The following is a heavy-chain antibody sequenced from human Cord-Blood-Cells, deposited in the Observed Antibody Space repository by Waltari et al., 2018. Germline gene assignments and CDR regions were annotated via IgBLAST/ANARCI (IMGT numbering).Heavy chain of an antibody. Sequence: GGSISSSSYYWGWIRQPPGKGLEWIGSIYYSGSTYYNPSLKSRVTISVDTSKNQFSLKLSSVTAADTAVYYCARRANWGAFDIWGQGTMVTVSS. CDR1: GGSISSSSYY. CDR2: IYYSGST. J-gene: IGHJ3*02. V-gene: IGHV4-39*01. CDR3: ARRANWGAFDI. D-gene: IGHD7-27*01.